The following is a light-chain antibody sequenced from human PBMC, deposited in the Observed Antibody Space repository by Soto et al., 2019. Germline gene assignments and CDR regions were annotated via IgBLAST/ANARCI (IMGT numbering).Light chain of an antibody. CDR1: QSVSRY. J-gene: IGKJ3*01. Sequence: EIVLTQSPATLSLSPGERATLSCRASQSVSRYLAWYQQKPGQVPRLLIYDAFNRATGIPARFSGGGSGTDFTLTISSLEPEDFAVYYCQQRSNWPLTFGPGTKVDIK. CDR3: QQRSNWPLT. CDR2: DAF. V-gene: IGKV3-11*01.